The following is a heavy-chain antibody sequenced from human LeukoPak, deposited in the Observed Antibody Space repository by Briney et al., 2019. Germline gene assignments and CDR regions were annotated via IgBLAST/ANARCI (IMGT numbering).Heavy chain of an antibody. V-gene: IGHV4-4*07. CDR2: IYTGGST. CDR3: ARERNGDFDY. J-gene: IGHJ4*02. Sequence: PSETLSLTCTVSGGSFSSYYWNWIRQPAGKGLKWIGRIYTGGSTNYNPSLKSRLTMSIDTSKNQFSLKLRSVTAADTAVYYCARERNGDFDYWGQGTLVTVPS. CDR1: GGSFSSYY. D-gene: IGHD7-27*01.